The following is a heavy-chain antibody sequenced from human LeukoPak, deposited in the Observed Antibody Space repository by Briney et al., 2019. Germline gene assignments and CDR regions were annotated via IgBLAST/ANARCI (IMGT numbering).Heavy chain of an antibody. Sequence: PGRSLRLSCAASGFTFDDYAMHWVRQAPGKGLEWVSGISWNSGSIGYADSVKVRFTISRDNAKNSLYLQMNSLRAEDMALYYCAKGDSSSWYWYFDLWGRGTLVTVSS. CDR2: ISWNSGSI. J-gene: IGHJ2*01. V-gene: IGHV3-9*03. CDR3: AKGDSSSWYWYFDL. CDR1: GFTFDDYA. D-gene: IGHD6-13*01.